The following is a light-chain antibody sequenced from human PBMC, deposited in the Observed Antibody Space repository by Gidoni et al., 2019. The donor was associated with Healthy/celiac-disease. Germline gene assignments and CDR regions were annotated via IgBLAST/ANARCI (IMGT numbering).Light chain of an antibody. CDR3: QQFNSYPLT. V-gene: IGKV1-13*02. CDR1: QGVSSA. CDR2: DAS. J-gene: IGKJ4*01. Sequence: FPSTLSSSVGDRVTISCRASQGVSSALAWYQQKPGKAPKLLIYDASSLESGVPSRFSGSGSGTDFTLTISSLQPEDFATYYCQQFNSYPLTFGGGTKVEIK.